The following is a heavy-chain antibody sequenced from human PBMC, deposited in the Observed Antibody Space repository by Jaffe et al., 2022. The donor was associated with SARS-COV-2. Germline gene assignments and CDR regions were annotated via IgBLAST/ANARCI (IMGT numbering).Heavy chain of an antibody. J-gene: IGHJ3*02. D-gene: IGHD6-19*01. V-gene: IGHV3-74*01. CDR3: ARESGGSGWTDDAFDI. Sequence: VQLVESGGGLVQPGGSLRLSCEASGFTFSTYWMHWVRQAPEKGLVWVSRIKSDGSRTDYAASVKGRFTISRDNAKNTLHLQMNGLRADDTAVYYCARESGGSGWTDDAFDIWGQGTMVTVSS. CDR2: IKSDGSRT. CDR1: GFTFSTYW.